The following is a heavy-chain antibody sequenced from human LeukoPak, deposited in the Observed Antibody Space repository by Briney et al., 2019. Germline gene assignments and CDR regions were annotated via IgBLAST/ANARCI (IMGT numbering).Heavy chain of an antibody. CDR3: ARGAYYVGVDY. J-gene: IGHJ4*02. V-gene: IGHV4-30-4*07. Sequence: PSQTLSLTCTVSGGSISSGGYSWSWIRQPPGKGLEWIGYIYYSGSTYYNPSLKSRVTISVDTSKNQFSLKLSSVTAADTAVYYCARGAYYVGVDYWGQGTLVTVSS. D-gene: IGHD3-10*02. CDR1: GGSISSGGYS. CDR2: IYYSGST.